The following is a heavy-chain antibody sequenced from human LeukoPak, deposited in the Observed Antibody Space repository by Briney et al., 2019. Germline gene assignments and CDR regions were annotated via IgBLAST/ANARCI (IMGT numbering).Heavy chain of an antibody. CDR1: GGSISSYY. V-gene: IGHV4-59*01. Sequence: SETLSLTCTVSGGSISSYYWSWIRQPPGKGLEWIGYIYYSGSTNYNPSLKSRVTISVDTSKNQFSLKLSSATAADTAVYYCARAPRQRGYSGYDGYYFDYWGQGTLVTVSS. D-gene: IGHD5-12*01. CDR3: ARAPRQRGYSGYDGYYFDY. CDR2: IYYSGST. J-gene: IGHJ4*02.